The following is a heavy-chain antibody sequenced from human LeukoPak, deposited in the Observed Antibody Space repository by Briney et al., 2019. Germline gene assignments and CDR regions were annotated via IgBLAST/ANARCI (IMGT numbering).Heavy chain of an antibody. D-gene: IGHD3-10*01. CDR2: ISGSGGNK. Sequence: GGSLRLSCAASGFTFSSYAMSWVRQAPGKGLEWVSAISGSGGNKYYADSVEGRFTISRDNSKNTLYLQMNSLRAEDTAVYYCAKDSGSYSYYYYGMDVWGQGTTVTVSS. J-gene: IGHJ6*02. CDR3: AKDSGSYSYYYYGMDV. CDR1: GFTFSSYA. V-gene: IGHV3-23*01.